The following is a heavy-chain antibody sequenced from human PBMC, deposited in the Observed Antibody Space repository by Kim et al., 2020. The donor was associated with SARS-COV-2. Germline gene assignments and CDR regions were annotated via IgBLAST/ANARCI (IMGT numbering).Heavy chain of an antibody. CDR1: GGSFSGYY. Sequence: SETLSLTCAVYGGSFSGYYWSWIRQPPGKGLEWIGEINHSGSTNYNPSLKSRVTISVDTSKNQFSLKLSSVTAADTAVYYCARGLRVWSRTPLGYWGQGTLVTVSS. V-gene: IGHV4-34*01. D-gene: IGHD3-10*01. CDR2: INHSGST. CDR3: ARGLRVWSRTPLGY. J-gene: IGHJ4*02.